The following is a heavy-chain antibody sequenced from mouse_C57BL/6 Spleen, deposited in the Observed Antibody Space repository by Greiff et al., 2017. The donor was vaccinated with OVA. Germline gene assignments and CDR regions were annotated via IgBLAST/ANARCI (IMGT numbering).Heavy chain of an antibody. CDR1: GYSITSGYY. CDR3: AREGIYYGKDYFDY. V-gene: IGHV3-6*01. J-gene: IGHJ2*01. D-gene: IGHD2-1*01. Sequence: EVQLQESGPGLVKPSQSLSLTCSVTGYSITSGYYWNWIRQFPGNKLEWMGYISYDGSNNYNPSLKNRISITRDTSKNQFFLKLNSVTTEDTATYYCAREGIYYGKDYFDYWGQGTTLTVSS. CDR2: ISYDGSN.